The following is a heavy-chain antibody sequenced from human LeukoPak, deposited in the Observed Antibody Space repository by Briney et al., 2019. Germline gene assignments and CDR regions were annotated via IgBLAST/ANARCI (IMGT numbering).Heavy chain of an antibody. V-gene: IGHV4-30-2*01. Sequence: SETLSLTCAVSGGSISSGGYSWSWIRQPLGKGLEWIGYIYHSGSTYYNPSLKSRVTISVDRSKNQFSLKLSSVTAADTAVYYCAGASGSNDYWGQGTLVTVSS. CDR2: IYHSGST. CDR3: AGASGSNDY. J-gene: IGHJ4*02. D-gene: IGHD3-10*01. CDR1: GGSISSGGYS.